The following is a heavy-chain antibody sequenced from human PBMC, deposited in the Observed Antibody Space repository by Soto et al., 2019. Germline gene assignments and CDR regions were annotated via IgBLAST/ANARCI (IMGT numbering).Heavy chain of an antibody. CDR2: IYDSGST. CDR3: ASQATGWYPDY. V-gene: IGHV4-31*03. J-gene: IGHJ4*02. Sequence: QVELQESGPGLVKPSQTLSLTCTVSGGSISSGGYYWSWVRQHPGKGLEWIGYIYDSGSTYYNPSPKRRVTISIDTSKNPFSLKLTSVTAADTAVYYCASQATGWYPDYWGQGTLVTVSS. D-gene: IGHD6-19*01. CDR1: GGSISSGGYY.